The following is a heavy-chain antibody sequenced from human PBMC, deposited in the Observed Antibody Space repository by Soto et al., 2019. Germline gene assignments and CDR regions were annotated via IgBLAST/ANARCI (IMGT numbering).Heavy chain of an antibody. CDR2: IYYSGST. CDR1: GGSISSYY. Sequence: QVQLQESGPGLVKPSETLSLTCTVSGGSISSYYWSWIRQPPGKGLEWIGYIYYSGSTNYNPSLKSRVTLSVDTPKNQFTLKLSSVTAADTAVYYCARRYGWAFDIWGQGTMVTVSS. V-gene: IGHV4-59*08. D-gene: IGHD3-16*01. J-gene: IGHJ3*02. CDR3: ARRYGWAFDI.